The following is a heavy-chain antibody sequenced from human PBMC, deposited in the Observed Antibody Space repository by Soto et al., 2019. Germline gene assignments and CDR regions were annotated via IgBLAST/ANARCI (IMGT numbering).Heavy chain of an antibody. J-gene: IGHJ4*02. V-gene: IGHV1-2*02. Sequence: SVKVSCKASGYTFTSYYMHWVRQAPGQGLEWMGWINPNSSGTNYAKKFQGRVTMTRDTSISKAYMELSRLICDDTAVYYCARDLTMVRGVQYYFDYWGQGTLVTVSS. CDR2: INPNSSGT. D-gene: IGHD3-10*01. CDR1: GYTFTSYY. CDR3: ARDLTMVRGVQYYFDY.